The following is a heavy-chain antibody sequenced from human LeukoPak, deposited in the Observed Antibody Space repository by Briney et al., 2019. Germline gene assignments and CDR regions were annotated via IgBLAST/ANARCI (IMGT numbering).Heavy chain of an antibody. CDR3: ARVEVYDSSGYYPPGGFDY. V-gene: IGHV3-7*01. J-gene: IGHJ4*02. Sequence: WGSLRQSCAASGFTFISYWMSWVGQAPGKGLDGVANIKQDGSEKYYVDTVKGGLTISRDNAKNSMYMQMNSLRGEDTAVYYCARVEVYDSSGYYPPGGFDYWGQGTLVTVSS. D-gene: IGHD3-22*01. CDR2: IKQDGSEK. CDR1: GFTFISYW.